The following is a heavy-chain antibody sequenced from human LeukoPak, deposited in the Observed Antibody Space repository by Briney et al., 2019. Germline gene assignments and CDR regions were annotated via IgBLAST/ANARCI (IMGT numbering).Heavy chain of an antibody. D-gene: IGHD3-22*01. CDR3: ARAYYDSSGYYSVDY. Sequence: ASVKVSCKASGYTFSTYYIHWVRQAPGQGLEWMGIVDPSGGTTTYAQKFQGRVTMTRDTSTSTVYMDLSSLRSEDTAVYYCARAYYDSSGYYSVDYWGQGTLVTVSS. V-gene: IGHV1-46*01. CDR2: VDPSGGTT. CDR1: GYTFSTYY. J-gene: IGHJ4*02.